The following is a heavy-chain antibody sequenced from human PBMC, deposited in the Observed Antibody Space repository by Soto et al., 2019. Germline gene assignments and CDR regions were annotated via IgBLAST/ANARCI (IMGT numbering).Heavy chain of an antibody. J-gene: IGHJ4*01. CDR2: INHSGST. D-gene: IGHD2-15*01. CDR1: GGSFSGDY. V-gene: IGHV4-34*01. Sequence: QVQLQQWGAGLLKPSETLSLTCAVYGGSFSGDYWSWIRQPPGKGLEWIGEINHSGSTNYNPSLKSRVTISVDTSKNQFSLKLSSVTAADTAVYYRARGRNCSGGSCYSGGDVWGHGTLVTVSS. CDR3: ARGRNCSGGSCYSGGDV.